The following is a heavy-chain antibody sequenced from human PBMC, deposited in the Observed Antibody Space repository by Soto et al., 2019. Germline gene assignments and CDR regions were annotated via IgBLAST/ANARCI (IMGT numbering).Heavy chain of an antibody. V-gene: IGHV3-21*01. CDR2: ISSSSSYI. J-gene: IGHJ4*02. D-gene: IGHD3-10*01. Sequence: GGSLRLSCAASGFTFSSYSMNWVRQAPGKGLEWVSSISSSSSYIYYADSVKGRFTISRDNAKNSLYLQMNSLRAEDTAVYYCARMGGWTSGFDYWGQGTLVTVSS. CDR1: GFTFSSYS. CDR3: ARMGGWTSGFDY.